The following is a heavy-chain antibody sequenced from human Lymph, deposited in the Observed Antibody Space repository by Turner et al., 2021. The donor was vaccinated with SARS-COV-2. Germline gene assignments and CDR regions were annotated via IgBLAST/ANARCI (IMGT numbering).Heavy chain of an antibody. V-gene: IGHV4-59*13. CDR2: IYYSGST. CDR3: ARDRTSYGDYWAGYYYGMDV. Sequence: QVQLQESGPGLVKPSETLSLTCTVSGGSISSYFWSWIRQPPGKGLEWIAYIYYSGSTNYNPSLKSRVTISVDTSKNRFSLRLSSVTAADTAVYYCARDRTSYGDYWAGYYYGMDVWGQGTTVTVSS. D-gene: IGHD4-17*01. J-gene: IGHJ6*02. CDR1: GGSISSYF.